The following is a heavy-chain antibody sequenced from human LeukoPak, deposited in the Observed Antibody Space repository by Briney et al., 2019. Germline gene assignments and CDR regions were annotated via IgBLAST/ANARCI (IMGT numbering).Heavy chain of an antibody. D-gene: IGHD6-13*01. J-gene: IGHJ6*02. Sequence: ASVKVSCKASGYTFTCYYMHWVRQAPGQGLEWMGWINPNSGSTNYAQKFQGRVTMTRDTSISTAYMELSRLRSDDTAVYYCARLSAGTHGMDVWGQGTTVTVSS. CDR2: INPNSGST. CDR1: GYTFTCYY. CDR3: ARLSAGTHGMDV. V-gene: IGHV1-2*02.